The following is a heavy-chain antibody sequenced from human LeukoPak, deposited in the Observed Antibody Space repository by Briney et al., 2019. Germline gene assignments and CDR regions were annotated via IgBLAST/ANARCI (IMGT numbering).Heavy chain of an antibody. CDR3: AREGTYRGSPSWNY. CDR2: INPSGGST. V-gene: IGHV1-46*01. CDR1: GYTFTRYY. J-gene: IGHJ4*02. Sequence: ASVKVSCKSSGYTFTRYYMHWVGQSPGQGLEGRGIINPSGGSTSYAQKFQGRVTMTRDTSTSTVYMELSSLRSEDTAVYYCAREGTYRGSPSWNYWGQGTLVTVSS. D-gene: IGHD1-26*01.